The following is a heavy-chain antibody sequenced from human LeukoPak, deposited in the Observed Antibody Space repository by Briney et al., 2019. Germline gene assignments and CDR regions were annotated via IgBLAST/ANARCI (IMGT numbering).Heavy chain of an antibody. Sequence: ASVTVSCKASGGTFSSYAISWVRQAPGQGLEWMGRIIPILGIANYAQKFQGRVTITADKSTSTAYMELSSLRSEDTAVYYCARVVSGYDSVGYWGQGTLVTVSS. CDR1: GGTFSSYA. J-gene: IGHJ4*02. CDR3: ARVVSGYDSVGY. V-gene: IGHV1-69*04. CDR2: IIPILGIA. D-gene: IGHD3-22*01.